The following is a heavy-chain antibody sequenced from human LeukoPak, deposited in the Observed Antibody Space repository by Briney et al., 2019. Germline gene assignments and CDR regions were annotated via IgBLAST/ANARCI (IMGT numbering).Heavy chain of an antibody. V-gene: IGHV1-69*06. Sequence: SVKVSCKASGGTFSSYASNWVRQAPGQGLEWMGRIVPIFGTTNYAQNFQGRVTITADKSKSTAYMELSSLRSADTAVYYCTRSRGSGSYLDYWGQGTLVTVSS. CDR1: GGTFSSYA. CDR2: IVPIFGTT. J-gene: IGHJ4*02. D-gene: IGHD3-10*01. CDR3: TRSRGSGSYLDY.